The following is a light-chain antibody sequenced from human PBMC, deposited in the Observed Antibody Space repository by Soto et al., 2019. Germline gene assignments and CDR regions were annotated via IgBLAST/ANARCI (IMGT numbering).Light chain of an antibody. CDR3: QQYGSSGT. V-gene: IGKV3-11*01. Sequence: EIVLTQSPATLSLSPGERATLSCRASQNVANYLDWYQQKPGQAPRLLIYESSNRATGIAARFSGSGSGTDCTLTISRLEPEDFAVYYCQQYGSSGTFGQGTKVDIK. CDR2: ESS. CDR1: QNVANY. J-gene: IGKJ1*01.